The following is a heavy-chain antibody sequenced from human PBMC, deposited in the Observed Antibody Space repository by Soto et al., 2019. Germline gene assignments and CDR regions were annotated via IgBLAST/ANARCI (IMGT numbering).Heavy chain of an antibody. CDR1: GGSISSGGYS. CDR2: IYHSGST. D-gene: IGHD4-4*01. J-gene: IGHJ6*02. Sequence: SETLSLTCAVSGGSISSGGYSWSWIRQPPGKGLEWIGYIYHSGSTYYNPSLKSRVTISVDRSKNQFSLKLSSVTAADTAVYYCASITTLFRWGPYGMDVWGQGTTVTVSS. V-gene: IGHV4-30-2*01. CDR3: ASITTLFRWGPYGMDV.